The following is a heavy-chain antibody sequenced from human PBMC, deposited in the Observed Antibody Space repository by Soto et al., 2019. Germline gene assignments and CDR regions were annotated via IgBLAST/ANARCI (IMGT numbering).Heavy chain of an antibody. CDR2: VYYRGRS. D-gene: IGHD4-4*01. V-gene: IGHV4-39*01. CDR3: VRQRTTVITQAYFVY. J-gene: IGHJ4*02. CDR1: GGSVTNSSYY. Sequence: NPSETLSLTCTVSGGSVTNSSYYWGWIRQSPGKGLEWIGSVYYRGRSYSKSSVKSRVTISVDTSKNQFSLNLNSVTASDTAVYFCVRQRTTVITQAYFVYWGPGALETVSS.